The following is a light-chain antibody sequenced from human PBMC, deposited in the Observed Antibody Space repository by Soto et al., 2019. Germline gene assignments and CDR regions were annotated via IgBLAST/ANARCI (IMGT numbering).Light chain of an antibody. J-gene: IGKJ4*01. CDR1: QTVSSN. CDR3: QQANKWPLT. Sequence: EIVMTQSPATLSVSPGERATLSCRASQTVSSNLAWYQQKPGQAPRLLSYGASTRATGIPARFSGSGSGTECTLTIGSLQSEDFAIYYCQQANKWPLTFGGGTKVETK. CDR2: GAS. V-gene: IGKV3D-15*01.